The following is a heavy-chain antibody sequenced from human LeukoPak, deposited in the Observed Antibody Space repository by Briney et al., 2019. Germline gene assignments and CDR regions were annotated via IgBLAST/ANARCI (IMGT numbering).Heavy chain of an antibody. CDR3: AREHSYYDSSGYYYGSGYFDY. D-gene: IGHD3-22*01. Sequence: SETLSLTCTVSGGSISSSSYYWGWIRQPPGKGLEWIGNIYYRGNTFYNPSLKSRVTISVDTSKNQFSLKLSSVTAADTAVYSCAREHSYYDSSGYYYGSGYFDYWGQGTLVTVSS. CDR1: GGSISSSSYY. J-gene: IGHJ4*02. CDR2: IYYRGNT. V-gene: IGHV4-39*07.